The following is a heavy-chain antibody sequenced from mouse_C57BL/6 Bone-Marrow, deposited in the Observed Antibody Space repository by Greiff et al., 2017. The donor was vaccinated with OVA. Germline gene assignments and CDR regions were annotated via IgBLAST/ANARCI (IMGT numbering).Heavy chain of an antibody. Sequence: EVQLQQSGPELVKPGASVKISCKASGYTFTDYYMNWVKQSHGKSLEWIGDINPNNGGTSYNQKFKGKATLTVDKSSSTAYMELRSLTSEDSAVYYCARRWLLLFDYWGQGTTLTVSS. J-gene: IGHJ2*01. V-gene: IGHV1-26*01. CDR2: INPNNGGT. CDR3: ARRWLLLFDY. CDR1: GYTFTDYY. D-gene: IGHD2-3*01.